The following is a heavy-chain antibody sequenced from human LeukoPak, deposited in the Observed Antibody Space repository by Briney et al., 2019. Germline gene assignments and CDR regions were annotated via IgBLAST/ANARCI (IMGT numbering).Heavy chain of an antibody. J-gene: IGHJ6*04. CDR3: ARRSWYYYYYGMDV. V-gene: IGHV4-34*01. D-gene: IGHD6-13*01. CDR2: INHSGST. CDR1: GGSFSGYY. Sequence: SETLSLTFAAYGGSFSGYYWSWIRQPPGKGLEWIGEINHSGSTNYNPSLKSRVTISVDTSKNQFSLKLSSVTAADTAVYYCARRSWYYYYYGMDVWGKGTTVTVSS.